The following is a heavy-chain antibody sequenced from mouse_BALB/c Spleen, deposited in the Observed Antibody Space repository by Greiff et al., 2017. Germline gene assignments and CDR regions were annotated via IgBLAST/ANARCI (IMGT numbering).Heavy chain of an antibody. V-gene: IGHV5-6-5*01. CDR2: ISSGGST. D-gene: IGHD2-4*01. J-gene: IGHJ4*01. CDR3: ARRYDYDAAMDY. Sequence: EVKLVESGGGLVQPGGSLKLSCAASGFTFSSYGMSWVRQTPEKRLEWVASISSGGSTYYPDSVKGRFTISRDNARNILYLQMSSLRSEDTAMYYCARRYDYDAAMDYWGQGTSVTVSS. CDR1: GFTFSSYG.